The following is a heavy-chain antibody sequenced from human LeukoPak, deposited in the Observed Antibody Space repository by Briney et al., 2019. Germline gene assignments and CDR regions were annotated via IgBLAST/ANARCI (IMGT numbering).Heavy chain of an antibody. D-gene: IGHD6-19*01. Sequence: SETLSLTCTVSSGSISSYYWSWIRQPPGKGLEWIGYIYYSGSTNYNPSLKSRVTISVDTSKNQFSLKLSSVTAADTAVYYCARVGPWGQWLYLSYYYGMDVWGQGTTVTVSS. J-gene: IGHJ6*02. CDR3: ARVGPWGQWLYLSYYYGMDV. CDR2: IYYSGST. V-gene: IGHV4-59*01. CDR1: SGSISSYY.